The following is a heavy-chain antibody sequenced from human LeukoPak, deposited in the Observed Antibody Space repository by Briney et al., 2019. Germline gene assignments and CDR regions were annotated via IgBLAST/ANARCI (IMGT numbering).Heavy chain of an antibody. J-gene: IGHJ4*02. CDR3: ARGGSGIAAAGAPYFDY. CDR1: GYTFTGYY. V-gene: IGHV1-2*02. D-gene: IGHD6-13*01. CDR2: INPNSGGT. Sequence: ASVKVPCKASGYTFTGYYMHWVRQAPGQGLEWMGWINPNSGGTNYAQKFQGRVTMTRDTSISTAYMELSRLRSDDTAVYYCARGGSGIAAAGAPYFDYWGQGTLVTVSS.